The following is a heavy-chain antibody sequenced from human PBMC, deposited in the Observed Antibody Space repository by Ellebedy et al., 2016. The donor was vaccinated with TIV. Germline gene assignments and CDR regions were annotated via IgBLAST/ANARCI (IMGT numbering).Heavy chain of an antibody. CDR2: IKSKTDGGTT. CDR3: TTDLWELQGRGAFDI. D-gene: IGHD1-26*01. CDR1: GFTFSNAW. J-gene: IGHJ3*02. Sequence: GESLKISXAASGFTFSNAWMSWVRQAPGKGLEWVGRIKSKTDGGTTDYAAPVKGRFTISRDDSKNTLYLQMNSLKTEDTAVYYCTTDLWELQGRGAFDIWGQGTMVTVSS. V-gene: IGHV3-15*01.